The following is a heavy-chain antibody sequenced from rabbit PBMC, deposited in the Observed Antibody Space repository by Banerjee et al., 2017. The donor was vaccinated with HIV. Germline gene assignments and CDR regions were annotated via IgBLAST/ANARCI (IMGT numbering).Heavy chain of an antibody. CDR1: GFSFSNKYV. D-gene: IGHD8-1*01. Sequence: QQQLEESGGGLVKPEGSLTLSCTASGFSFSNKYVMCWVRQAPGKGLEWIACINTSTGNTVYASWAKGRFTISKTSWTTVTLQMTSLTAADTATYFCARDNVGVPGGGYNLWGPGTLVTVS. J-gene: IGHJ4*01. CDR2: INTSTGNT. CDR3: ARDNVGVPGGGYNL. V-gene: IGHV1S45*01.